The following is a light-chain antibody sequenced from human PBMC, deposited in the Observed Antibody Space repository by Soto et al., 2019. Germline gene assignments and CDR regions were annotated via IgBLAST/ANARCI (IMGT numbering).Light chain of an antibody. Sequence: QSVLTQPPSVSVAPGQRVTISCTGSSSNIGPGYDVHWYQHLPGTAPKLLIYSNTNRPSGVPDRFSGSRSGTSASLAIAGLQAEDEGDYYCQSYDSSLSGYVFGTGTKVTVL. CDR3: QSYDSSLSGYV. V-gene: IGLV1-40*01. CDR2: SNT. J-gene: IGLJ1*01. CDR1: SSNIGPGYD.